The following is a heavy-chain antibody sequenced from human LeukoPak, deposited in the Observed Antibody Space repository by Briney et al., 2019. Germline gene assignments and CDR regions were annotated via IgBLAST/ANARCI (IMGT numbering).Heavy chain of an antibody. V-gene: IGHV4-59*12. Sequence: SETLSLTCTVSGGSISSYYWSWIRQPPGKGLEWIGYIYYSGSTYYNPSLKSRVTISVDTSKNQFSLKLSSVTAADTAVYYCARDVIVDTAMVPPDYYYYYYMDVWGKGTTVTVSS. CDR3: ARDVIVDTAMVPPDYYYYYYMDV. D-gene: IGHD5-18*01. CDR1: GGSISSYY. CDR2: IYYSGST. J-gene: IGHJ6*03.